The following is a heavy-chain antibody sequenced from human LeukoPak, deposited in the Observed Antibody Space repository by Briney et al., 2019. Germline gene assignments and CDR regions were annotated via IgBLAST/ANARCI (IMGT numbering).Heavy chain of an antibody. V-gene: IGHV3-23*01. J-gene: IGHJ4*02. Sequence: GGSLRLSCAASGFTFSSYGMSWVRQAPGKGLEWVSAISGSGGSTYYADSVKGRFTFSRDNSKNTLYLQMNSLRAEDTAVYYCARGLRGRGAIDYWGQGTLVTVSS. CDR1: GFTFSSYG. CDR3: ARGLRGRGAIDY. CDR2: ISGSGGST. D-gene: IGHD4-17*01.